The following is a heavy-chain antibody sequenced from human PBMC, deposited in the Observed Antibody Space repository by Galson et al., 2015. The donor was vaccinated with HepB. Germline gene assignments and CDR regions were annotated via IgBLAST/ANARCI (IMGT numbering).Heavy chain of an antibody. CDR2: FDLEDGET. D-gene: IGHD2-15*01. CDR1: GYTLTELS. V-gene: IGHV1-24*01. CDR3: ATDLALGYCSGGSCPERDDAFDI. J-gene: IGHJ3*02. Sequence: SVKVSCKVSGYTLTELSMHWVRQAPGKGLEWMGGFDLEDGETIYAQKFQGRVTMTEDTSTDTAYMELSSLRSEDTAVYYCATDLALGYCSGGSCPERDDAFDIWGQGTMVTVSS.